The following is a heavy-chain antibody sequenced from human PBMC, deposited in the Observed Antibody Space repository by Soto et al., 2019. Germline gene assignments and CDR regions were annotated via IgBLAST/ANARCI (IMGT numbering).Heavy chain of an antibody. CDR2: IYYSGST. J-gene: IGHJ4*02. Sequence: SATLSLTCTVSGGSVSSGSYYWSWIRQPPGEGLEWIGYIYYSGSTKYNPSLKSRVTLSVDTSKSQFSLKLSSVTAADTAVYYCARDRYYDSSGYFDYWGQGALVTVS. V-gene: IGHV4-61*01. D-gene: IGHD3-22*01. CDR3: ARDRYYDSSGYFDY. CDR1: GGSVSSGSYY.